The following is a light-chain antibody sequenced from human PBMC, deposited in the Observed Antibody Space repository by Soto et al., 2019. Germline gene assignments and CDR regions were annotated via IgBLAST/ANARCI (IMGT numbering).Light chain of an antibody. J-gene: IGKJ2*01. V-gene: IGKV1-39*01. Sequence: DIQMTQSPSSLSASVGDRVTITCRASQSISSFLNWYQQKPGKAPKLLIYAASSLQSGVPSRFSGSGSGTDFTLTISSLQHEDLATYYCQQSYSTPYTFGQGTKLEIK. CDR1: QSISSF. CDR3: QQSYSTPYT. CDR2: AAS.